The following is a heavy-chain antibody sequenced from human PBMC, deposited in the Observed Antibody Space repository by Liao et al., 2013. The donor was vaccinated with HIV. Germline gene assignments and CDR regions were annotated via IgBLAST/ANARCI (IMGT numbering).Heavy chain of an antibody. D-gene: IGHD3-10*01. J-gene: IGHJ3*02. CDR3: ARAVPDIMVRGPLWVDAFDI. CDR1: GGSFSGYY. V-gene: IGHV4-34*01. CDR2: INHSGST. Sequence: QVQLQQWGAGLLKPSETLSLTCAVYGGSFSGYYWSWIRQPPGKGLEWIGEINHSGSTNYNPSLKSRVTISVDTSKNQFSLKLSSVTAADTAVYYCARAVPDIMVRGPLWVDAFDIWGQGTMVTVSS.